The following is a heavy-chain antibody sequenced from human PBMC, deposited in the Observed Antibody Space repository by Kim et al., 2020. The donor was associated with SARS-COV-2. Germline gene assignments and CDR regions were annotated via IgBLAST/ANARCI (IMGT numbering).Heavy chain of an antibody. Sequence: SVKVSCKASGYIFTDRYLHWVRQAPGQAPEWLGWITPFNGHTDYAQEFQGRVTITRDNPLSTAYMELSSLRSEDTAIYYCARENDDAFDIWGQGQMVIV. CDR2: ITPFNGHT. CDR3: ARENDDAFDI. J-gene: IGHJ3*02. V-gene: IGHV1-45*02. CDR1: GYIFTDRY.